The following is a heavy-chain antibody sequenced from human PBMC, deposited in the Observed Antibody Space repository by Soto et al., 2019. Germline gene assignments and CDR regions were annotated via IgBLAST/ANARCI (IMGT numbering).Heavy chain of an antibody. CDR2: ISGSGGST. CDR3: AKENSLLGNYYFDY. J-gene: IGHJ4*02. Sequence: GGPLRPSCASSGFTFSSYAMSLVRQATGKGLEWVSAISGSGGSTYYADSVKGRFTISRDNSKNTLYLQMNSLRAEDTAVYYCAKENSLLGNYYFDYWGQGTLVTVSS. D-gene: IGHD3-9*01. V-gene: IGHV3-23*01. CDR1: GFTFSSYA.